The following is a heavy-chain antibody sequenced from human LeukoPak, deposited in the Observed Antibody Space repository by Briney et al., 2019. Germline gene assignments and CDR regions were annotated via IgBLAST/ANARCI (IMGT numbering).Heavy chain of an antibody. CDR3: AKVINPGYSSGYPFDY. D-gene: IGHD6-19*01. J-gene: IGHJ4*02. V-gene: IGHV3-23*01. CDR2: ISGSGGST. Sequence: GGSLRLSCAASGFTFSSYAMSWVRQAPGKGLEWVSAISGSGGSTYYADSVKGRFTISRDNSKSTLYLQMNSLRAEDTAVYYCAKVINPGYSSGYPFDYWGQGTLVTVSS. CDR1: GFTFSSYA.